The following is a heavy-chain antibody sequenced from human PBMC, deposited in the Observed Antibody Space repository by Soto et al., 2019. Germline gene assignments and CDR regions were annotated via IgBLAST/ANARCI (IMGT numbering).Heavy chain of an antibody. CDR3: ARETIVNYDFWSGYPFDY. J-gene: IGHJ4*01. V-gene: IGHV3-21*01. D-gene: IGHD3-3*01. CDR2: ISSSSSYI. Sequence: GGSLRLSCAASGFAFRSYAMNWVRQAPGKGLEWVSSISSSSSYIYYADSVKGRFSISGDNAKSSLFLQMNSLRAEDTAVYYCARETIVNYDFWSGYPFDYWGHGTLVTVSS. CDR1: GFAFRSYA.